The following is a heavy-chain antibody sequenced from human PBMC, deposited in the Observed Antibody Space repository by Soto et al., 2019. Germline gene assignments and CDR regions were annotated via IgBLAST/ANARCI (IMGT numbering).Heavy chain of an antibody. Sequence: PSEILSLTCTVSGGSISSGGYHWSWIRQHPGKGLEWIGYIYYSGSTYYNPSLKSRVTISVDTSKNQFSLKLSSVTAADTAVYYCARVTAMIRSFDYWGQGTLVTVSS. J-gene: IGHJ4*02. CDR2: IYYSGST. CDR3: ARVTAMIRSFDY. CDR1: GGSISSGGYH. V-gene: IGHV4-31*03. D-gene: IGHD5-18*01.